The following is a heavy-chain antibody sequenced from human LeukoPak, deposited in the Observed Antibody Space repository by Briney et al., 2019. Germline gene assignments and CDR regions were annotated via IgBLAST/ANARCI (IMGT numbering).Heavy chain of an antibody. CDR2: INPNSGVT. D-gene: IGHD1-26*01. CDR1: GYPFIGYF. J-gene: IGHJ5*02. CDR3: ARDLVGGFDP. V-gene: IGHV1-2*02. Sequence: ASVKVSCKASGYPFIGYFMHWVRQAPGQGLEWMGWINPNSGVTNYAQKFQGRVTLTRNTSISTAYMEMSRLRSDDTAMYYCARDLVGGFDPWGQGTLVIVSS.